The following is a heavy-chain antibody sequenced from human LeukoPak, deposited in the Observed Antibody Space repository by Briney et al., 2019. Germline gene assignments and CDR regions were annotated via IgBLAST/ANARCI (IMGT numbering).Heavy chain of an antibody. D-gene: IGHD4-17*01. CDR3: AKDYGDYPLSFDY. V-gene: IGHV4-39*07. Sequence: SETLSLTCTVSGGSISTSSYYWDWIRQPPGKGLEWIGSVHHSGSTYYNPSLKSRVTISVDTSKNQFSLRLSSVTAADTAVYYCAKDYGDYPLSFDYWGQGTLVTVSS. J-gene: IGHJ4*02. CDR1: GGSISTSSYY. CDR2: VHHSGST.